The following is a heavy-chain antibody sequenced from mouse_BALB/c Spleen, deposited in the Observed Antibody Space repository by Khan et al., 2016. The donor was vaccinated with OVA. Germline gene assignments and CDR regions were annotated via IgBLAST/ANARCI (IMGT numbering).Heavy chain of an antibody. Sequence: QVQLKESGAELVRPGVSVKISCKGSGYTFTDFTLHWVKQSHAMSLEWIGVISTYYSDATYNQRFKDKATMTVDKSSSTAYMELARLTSEDSAICYCTRGGGGNRFAYWGQGTLVTVSA. CDR1: GYTFTDFT. CDR3: TRGGGGNRFAY. CDR2: ISTYYSDA. V-gene: IGHV1S137*01. J-gene: IGHJ3*01.